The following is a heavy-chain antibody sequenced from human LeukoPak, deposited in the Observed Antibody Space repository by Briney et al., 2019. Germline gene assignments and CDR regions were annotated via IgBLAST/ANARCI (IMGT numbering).Heavy chain of an antibody. J-gene: IGHJ4*02. D-gene: IGHD6-19*01. V-gene: IGHV5-51*01. Sequence: GESLKISCKGSGYSFTSYWIGWVRQMPGKGLEWMGIIYPGDSDTRYSPSFQGQVTISADKSISTAYLQWSSLKASDTARYYCARPVTSGYSSGWQPFDYWGQGTLVTVSS. CDR2: IYPGDSDT. CDR1: GYSFTSYW. CDR3: ARPVTSGYSSGWQPFDY.